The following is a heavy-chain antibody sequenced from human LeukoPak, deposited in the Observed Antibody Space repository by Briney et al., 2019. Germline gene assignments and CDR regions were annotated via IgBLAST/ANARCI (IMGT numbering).Heavy chain of an antibody. CDR3: ARGGDDYNPIDY. CDR2: IYHSGST. CDR1: GGSISSSSYY. D-gene: IGHD5-24*01. V-gene: IGHV4-39*07. J-gene: IGHJ4*02. Sequence: SETLSLTCTVSGGSISSSSYYWGWIRQPPGKGLEWIGYIYHSGSTYYNPSLKSRVTISVDRSKNQFSLKLSSVTAADTAVYYCARGGDDYNPIDYWGQGTLVTVSS.